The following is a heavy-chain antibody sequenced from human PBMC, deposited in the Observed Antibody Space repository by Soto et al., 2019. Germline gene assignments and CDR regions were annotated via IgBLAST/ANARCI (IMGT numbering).Heavy chain of an antibody. CDR1: GYTFTSYY. Sequence: ASMKVSCKASGYTFTSYYMHWVRQAPGQGLEWMGIINPSGGSTSYAQKFQGRVTMTRDTSTSTVYMELSSLRSEDTAVYYCARDPRQITMIGSNFDYWGQGTLVTVSS. D-gene: IGHD3-22*01. V-gene: IGHV1-46*01. J-gene: IGHJ4*02. CDR2: INPSGGST. CDR3: ARDPRQITMIGSNFDY.